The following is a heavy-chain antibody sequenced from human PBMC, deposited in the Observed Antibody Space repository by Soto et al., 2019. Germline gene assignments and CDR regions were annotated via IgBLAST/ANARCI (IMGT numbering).Heavy chain of an antibody. CDR1: GSTFTSYG. J-gene: IGHJ6*03. D-gene: IGHD3-22*01. V-gene: IGHV1-69*04. CDR2: IIPILGIA. CDR3: AGGWLPNYYYYYYMDV. Sequence: ASVKVSCQASGSTFTSYGISWVRQAPGQGLEWMGRIIPILGIANYAQKFQGRVTITADKSTSTAYMELSSLRSEDTAVYYCAGGWLPNYYYYYYMDVWGRGTTVTVSS.